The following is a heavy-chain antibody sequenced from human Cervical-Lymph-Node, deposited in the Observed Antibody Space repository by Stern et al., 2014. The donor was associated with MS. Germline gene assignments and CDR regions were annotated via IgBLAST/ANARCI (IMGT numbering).Heavy chain of an antibody. CDR3: ARWSCWTDGFDA. J-gene: IGHJ5*02. CDR1: GASITDYY. D-gene: IGHD1-1*01. CDR2: VHSSETS. Sequence: QVQLQESGPGLVKPSETLSLTCTVSGASITDYYWNWVRQPPGKGLEWIGYVHSSETSRYNPSLHSRVTTSIDTSKNQFSLKVTSVTAADTAVYFCARWSCWTDGFDAWGQGTLVTVSS. V-gene: IGHV4-59*01.